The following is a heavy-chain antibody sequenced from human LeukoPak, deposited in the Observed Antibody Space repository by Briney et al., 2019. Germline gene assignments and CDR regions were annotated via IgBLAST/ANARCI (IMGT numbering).Heavy chain of an antibody. CDR3: AKDSTAARPRPDAFDI. Sequence: GGSLRLSCAASGFTFSSYAMSWVRQAPGKGLEWVSAISGSGGSTYYADSVKGRFTISRDNSKNTLYLQMNSLRAEDTAVYYCAKDSTAARPRPDAFDIWGQGTMVTVSS. CDR1: GFTFSSYA. D-gene: IGHD6-6*01. J-gene: IGHJ3*02. V-gene: IGHV3-23*01. CDR2: ISGSGGST.